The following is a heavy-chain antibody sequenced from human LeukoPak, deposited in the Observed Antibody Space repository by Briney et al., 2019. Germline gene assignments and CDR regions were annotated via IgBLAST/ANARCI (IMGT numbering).Heavy chain of an antibody. CDR2: ISYDGSNK. D-gene: IGHD1-14*01. J-gene: IGHJ4*02. CDR1: GFTFSSYA. CDR3: ARAQTETNDYYLAG. Sequence: SGGSLRLSCAASGFTFSSYAMHWVRQAPGKGLEWVAVISYDGSNKYYADSVKGRFTISRDNSKNTLYLQMNSLRAEDTAVYYCARAQTETNDYYLAGWGQGTLVTVSS. V-gene: IGHV3-30-3*01.